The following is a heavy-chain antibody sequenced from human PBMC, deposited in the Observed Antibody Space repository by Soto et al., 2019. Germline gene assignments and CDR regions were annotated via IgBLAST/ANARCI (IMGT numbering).Heavy chain of an antibody. CDR2: INRSGGTT. V-gene: IGHV1-46*04. J-gene: IGHJ5*02. Sequence: QVQLVQSGAEVKKPGASVKVSCKSSGYTFSNYYMHWVRQAPGQGLGWMGMINRSGGTTSYAQKLQVRVAMTRDTSTSAVYMELSGLRSQETAVYYCARTSGYGQFNWFDPWGQGTLVTVSS. CDR3: ARTSGYGQFNWFDP. D-gene: IGHD5-12*01. CDR1: GYTFSNYY.